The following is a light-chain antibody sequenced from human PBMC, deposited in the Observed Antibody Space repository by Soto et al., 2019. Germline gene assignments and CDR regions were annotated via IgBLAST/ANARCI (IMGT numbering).Light chain of an antibody. CDR1: SNDVGGYNY. Sequence: QSVLTQPPSASGSPGQSVTISCTGTSNDVGGYNYVSWYQQHPGKAPKIMISEVSKRPSGVPDRFSGSKSGNTASLTVSGLQAEDEADYYCSSYAGSHNWVFGGGTKLTVL. V-gene: IGLV2-8*01. CDR2: EVS. J-gene: IGLJ3*02. CDR3: SSYAGSHNWV.